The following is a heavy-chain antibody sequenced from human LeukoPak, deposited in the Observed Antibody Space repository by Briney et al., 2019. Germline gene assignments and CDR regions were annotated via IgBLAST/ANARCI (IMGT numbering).Heavy chain of an antibody. V-gene: IGHV4-59*12. CDR2: IFYSGST. CDR1: DDSITIYY. D-gene: IGHD3-10*01. CDR3: AKSNGYGLVDI. Sequence: PSETLSLTCTVSDDSITIYYWSWIRQPPGKGLEWIGNIFYSGSTYYSPSLKSRVTISLDTSRNQFSLKLNSVTAADTAVYYCAKSNGYGLVDIWGQGTMVTVSS. J-gene: IGHJ3*02.